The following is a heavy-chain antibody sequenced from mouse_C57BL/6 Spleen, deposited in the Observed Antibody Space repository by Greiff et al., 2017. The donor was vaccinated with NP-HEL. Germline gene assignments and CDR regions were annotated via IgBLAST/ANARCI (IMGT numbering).Heavy chain of an antibody. Sequence: DVKLQESGPGLVKPSQSLSLTCSVTGYSITSGYYWNWIRQFPGNKLEWMGYISYDGSNNYNPSLKNRISITRDTSKNQFFLKLNSVTTEDTATYYCATYYSNYDYWGQGTLVTVSA. CDR1: GYSITSGYY. CDR3: ATYYSNYDY. J-gene: IGHJ3*01. CDR2: ISYDGSN. V-gene: IGHV3-6*01. D-gene: IGHD2-5*01.